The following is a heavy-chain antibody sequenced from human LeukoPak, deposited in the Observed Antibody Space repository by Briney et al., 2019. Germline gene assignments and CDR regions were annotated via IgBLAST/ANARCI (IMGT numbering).Heavy chain of an antibody. Sequence: ETLSLTCTVSGGSISSYYWNWVRQAPGKGLEWVSAISGSGGSTYYADSVKGRFTISRDNSKNTLYLQMNSLRAEDTAVYNCAKSDDSSGYYYGIVYWGQGTLVTVSS. CDR1: GGSISSYY. CDR2: ISGSGGST. CDR3: AKSDDSSGYYYGIVY. D-gene: IGHD3-22*01. V-gene: IGHV3-23*01. J-gene: IGHJ4*02.